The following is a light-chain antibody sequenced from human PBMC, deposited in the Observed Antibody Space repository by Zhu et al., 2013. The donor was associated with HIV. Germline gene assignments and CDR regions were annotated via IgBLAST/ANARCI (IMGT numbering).Light chain of an antibody. CDR2: DNN. J-gene: IGLJ3*02. V-gene: IGLV1-51*01. Sequence: QSVLTQPPSVSAAPGQRVTISCSGSSSNIGNNYVSWYQQFPGTAPRLLIYDNNKRASGIPDRFSGSKSGTSATLGITGLQTGDEADYYCGTWDSSLSAGVFGGGTKLT. CDR1: SSNIGNNY. CDR3: GTWDSSLSAGV.